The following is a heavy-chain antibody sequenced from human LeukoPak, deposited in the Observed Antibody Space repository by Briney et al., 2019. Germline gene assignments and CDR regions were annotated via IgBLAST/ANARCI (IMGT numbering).Heavy chain of an antibody. CDR1: GFTFSSYA. V-gene: IGHV3-30*04. CDR2: ISYDGSNK. Sequence: GGSLRLSCAASGFTFSSYAMHWVRQAPGKGLEWVAVISYDGSNKYYADSVKGRFTISRDNSKNTLYLQMNSLRAEDTAVYYCAREAVAGNYYYYMDVWGKGTAVTVSS. J-gene: IGHJ6*03. D-gene: IGHD6-19*01. CDR3: AREAVAGNYYYYMDV.